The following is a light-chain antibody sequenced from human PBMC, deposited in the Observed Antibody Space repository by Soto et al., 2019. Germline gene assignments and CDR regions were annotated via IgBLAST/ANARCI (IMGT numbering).Light chain of an antibody. J-gene: IGKJ4*01. V-gene: IGKV1-9*01. CDR3: QQLDSYRLT. CDR1: QGISSY. Sequence: DIQLTQSPSFLSATVGDRVTITCRASQGISSYFAWYQQKPGKAPKLLIYAVSTLQSEVPSRFSGSASGTEFTLTISSRQPKDFATYYCQQLDSYRLTFGGGTRVEIK. CDR2: AVS.